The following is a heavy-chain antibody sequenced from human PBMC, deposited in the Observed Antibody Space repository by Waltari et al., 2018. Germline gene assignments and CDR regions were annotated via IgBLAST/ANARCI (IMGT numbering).Heavy chain of an antibody. CDR2: INPNSGGT. J-gene: IGHJ6*02. V-gene: IGHV1-2*06. D-gene: IGHD4-17*01. CDR3: ARGNYGDYSYYGMDV. CDR1: GYTFTGYY. Sequence: QVQLVQSGAEVKKPGASVKVSCKASGYTFTGYYMHWGRTAPGQGLEWMGRINPNSGGTNYAQKFQGRVTMTRDTSISTAYMELSRLRSDDTAVYYCARGNYGDYSYYGMDVWGQGTLVTVSS.